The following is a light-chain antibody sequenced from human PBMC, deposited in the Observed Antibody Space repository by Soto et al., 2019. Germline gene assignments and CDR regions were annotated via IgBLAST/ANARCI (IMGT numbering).Light chain of an antibody. CDR1: QSVSSNY. CDR2: GTS. J-gene: IGKJ2*03. CDR3: QQYGNSPRYS. Sequence: EIVLTQSPGTLSLSLGERATLSCRASQSVSSNYLAWYQQKPGQAPRLLIYGTSSRATCIPDRFSGSVSGTDFTLTINGLQPEDFAVYYCQQYGNSPRYSFGQGTKLEI. V-gene: IGKV3-20*01.